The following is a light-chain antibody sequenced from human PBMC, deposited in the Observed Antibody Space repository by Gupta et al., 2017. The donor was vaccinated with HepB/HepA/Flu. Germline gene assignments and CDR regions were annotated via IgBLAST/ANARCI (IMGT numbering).Light chain of an antibody. V-gene: IGKV1-5*03. Sequence: DIQMTQSPSTLSASVGDRVTITCRASQSMSDWLAWYQQKPGKAPKLLIYKASTLESGVPSRFSGSGSGTEFTLTISSLQPDDFATYYCQQYNSYSLTFGPGTKVDIK. CDR2: KAS. CDR1: QSMSDW. J-gene: IGKJ3*01. CDR3: QQYNSYSLT.